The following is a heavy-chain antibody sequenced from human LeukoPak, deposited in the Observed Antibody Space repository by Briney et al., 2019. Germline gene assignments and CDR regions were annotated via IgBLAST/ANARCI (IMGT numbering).Heavy chain of an antibody. D-gene: IGHD3-22*01. V-gene: IGHV1-18*01. CDR1: GYTFTSYG. CDR3: ARDYCDSSGYAFLVPFDY. CDR2: ISAYNGNT. J-gene: IGHJ4*02. Sequence: ASVKVSCKASGYTFTSYGISWVRQAPGQGLEWMGWISAYNGNTNYAQKLQGRVTMTTDTSTSTAYMVLRSLRSDDTAVYYCARDYCDSSGYAFLVPFDYWGQGTLVTVSS.